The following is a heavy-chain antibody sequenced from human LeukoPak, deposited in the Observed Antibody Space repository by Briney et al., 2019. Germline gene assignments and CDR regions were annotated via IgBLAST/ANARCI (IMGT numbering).Heavy chain of an antibody. Sequence: GGSLRLSCVASGFTFSNYAMSWVRQAPGKGLEWVSAIPVNGGSTYYADSVKGRFTISRDNSNNTLYLQMNSLRAEDTAVYYCAKVEIQLWLQYYFDYWGQGTLVTVSS. V-gene: IGHV3-23*01. CDR3: AKVEIQLWLQYYFDY. CDR1: GFTFSNYA. D-gene: IGHD5-18*01. J-gene: IGHJ4*02. CDR2: IPVNGGST.